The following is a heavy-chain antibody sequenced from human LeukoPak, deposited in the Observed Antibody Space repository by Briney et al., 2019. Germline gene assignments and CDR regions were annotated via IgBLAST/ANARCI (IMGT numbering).Heavy chain of an antibody. CDR3: ATLGSLLMVAAGYFDY. Sequence: GASVKVSCKASGYTFTDYYMHWVRQAPGKGLEWMGGFDPGDGETIYAQRFQGRVTMTEDTSTDTAYMELSSLRSEDTAVYYCATLGSLLMVAAGYFDYWGQGTLVTVSS. V-gene: IGHV1-24*01. J-gene: IGHJ4*02. D-gene: IGHD2-15*01. CDR1: GYTFTDYY. CDR2: FDPGDGET.